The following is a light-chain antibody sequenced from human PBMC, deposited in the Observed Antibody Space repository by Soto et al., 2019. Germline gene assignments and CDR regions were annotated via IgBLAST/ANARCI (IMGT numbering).Light chain of an antibody. CDR3: QHLNDYRYT. J-gene: IGKJ2*01. CDR1: QAISSS. CDR2: AAS. Sequence: DIPLTQSPSFLSVSVGDRVTITCRASQAISSSLAWYQHNPGKAPKLLIYAASTLQNGVPSSFSGSGSGTEFTLTISSLQPEDFATYYCQHLNDYRYTFGQGTKVEIK. V-gene: IGKV1-9*01.